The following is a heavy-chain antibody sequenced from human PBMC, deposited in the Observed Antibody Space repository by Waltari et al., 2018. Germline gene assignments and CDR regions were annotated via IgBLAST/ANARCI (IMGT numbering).Heavy chain of an antibody. CDR2: IYYSGST. Sequence: LSLTCTVSGGSISSGGYYWSWIRQHPGKGLEWIGYIYYSGSTYYNPSLKSRVTISVDTSKNQFSLKLSSVTAADTAVYYCARDHTRRSKGHFDLWGRGTLVTVSS. CDR3: ARDHTRRSKGHFDL. D-gene: IGHD1-26*01. CDR1: GGSISSGGYY. J-gene: IGHJ2*01. V-gene: IGHV4-31*03.